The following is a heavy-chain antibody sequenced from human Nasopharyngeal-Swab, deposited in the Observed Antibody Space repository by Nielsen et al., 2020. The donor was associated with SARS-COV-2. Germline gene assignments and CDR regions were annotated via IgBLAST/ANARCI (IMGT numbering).Heavy chain of an antibody. V-gene: IGHV3-30*04. Sequence: GESLKISCAASGFSFNSHAMHWVRQAPGKGLEWVAVISYAGSSEYYADSVKGRFTISRDNFKDTLYLQMNSLSAEDTAVYYCARGDRNWFDPWGQGTLVTVSS. CDR1: GFSFNSHA. J-gene: IGHJ5*02. CDR3: ARGDRNWFDP. CDR2: ISYAGSSE. D-gene: IGHD2-21*02.